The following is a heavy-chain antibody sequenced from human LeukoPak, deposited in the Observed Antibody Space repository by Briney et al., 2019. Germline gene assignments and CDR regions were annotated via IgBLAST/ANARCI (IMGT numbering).Heavy chain of an antibody. D-gene: IGHD3-3*01. CDR1: GYTFTGYY. CDR2: INPNSGGT. CDR3: TRSSETAYAIFWFDP. Sequence: GASVKVSCKASGYTFTGYYMHWVRQAPGQGLEWMGWINPNSGGTNYAQKFQGRVTMTRDTSISTAYMELSRLRSDDTAVYYCTRSSETAYAIFWFDPWGQGTLVTVSS. J-gene: IGHJ5*02. V-gene: IGHV1-2*02.